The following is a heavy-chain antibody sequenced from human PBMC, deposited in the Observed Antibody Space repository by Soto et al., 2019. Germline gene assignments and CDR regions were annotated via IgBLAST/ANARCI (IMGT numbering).Heavy chain of an antibody. J-gene: IGHJ4*02. D-gene: IGHD3-16*01. V-gene: IGHV1-2*02. CDR3: ARDLGLLKSLFDY. CDR1: GYTFTGYY. Sequence: ASVKVSCKASGYTFTGYYMHWVRQAPGQGFEWMGRISPKSGGTNYAQKFQGRVTMTWDTSLNTAYMDLNSLRVEDTAVYYCARDLGLLKSLFDYWGQGTLVTVSS. CDR2: ISPKSGGT.